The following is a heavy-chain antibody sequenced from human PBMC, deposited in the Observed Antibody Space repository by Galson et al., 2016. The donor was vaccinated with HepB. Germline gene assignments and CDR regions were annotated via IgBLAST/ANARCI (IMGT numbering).Heavy chain of an antibody. CDR3: ASLYSSSGSHYFDS. CDR2: LYTHGTT. V-gene: IGHV3-53*01. D-gene: IGHD6-25*01. CDR1: GFIVSNVY. Sequence: SLRLSCAVSGFIVSNVYMTWVRQAPGKGLDWVASLYTHGTTYYADSVKGRFTISRDNSKNMLFLQMHSLRAGDTAVYYCASLYSSSGSHYFDSWGQGTLVSVSS. J-gene: IGHJ4*02.